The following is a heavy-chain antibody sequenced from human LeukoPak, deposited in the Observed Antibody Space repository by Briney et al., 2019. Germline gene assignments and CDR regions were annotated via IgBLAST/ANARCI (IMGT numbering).Heavy chain of an antibody. Sequence: GASVKVSCKASGYTFTGYYMHWVRQAPGQGPEWMGRINPKSGGTNYAQKFQGRVTMTRDTSISTAYMELSRLRSDDTAVYYCARGDYGDYSYYFDYWGQGTLVTVSS. D-gene: IGHD4-17*01. J-gene: IGHJ4*02. CDR2: INPKSGGT. CDR1: GYTFTGYY. V-gene: IGHV1-2*06. CDR3: ARGDYGDYSYYFDY.